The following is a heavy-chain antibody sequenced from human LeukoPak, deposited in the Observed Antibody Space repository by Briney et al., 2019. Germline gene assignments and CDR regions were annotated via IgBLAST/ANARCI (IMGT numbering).Heavy chain of an antibody. CDR2: INPNSGDT. J-gene: IGHJ5*02. D-gene: IGHD3-9*01. V-gene: IGHV1-2*02. Sequence: GASVKVSCKAPGYTFTAYYIHWVRQAPGQGLEWMGWINPNSGDTKYAQKFQGRVTMTRDTSISTAYMELSRLRSDDTAVYYCARKYDLVTGQLNWFDPWGQGTLVTVSS. CDR1: GYTFTAYY. CDR3: ARKYDLVTGQLNWFDP.